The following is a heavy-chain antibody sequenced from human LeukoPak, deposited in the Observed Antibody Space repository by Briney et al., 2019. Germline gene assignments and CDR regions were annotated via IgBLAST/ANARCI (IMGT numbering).Heavy chain of an antibody. D-gene: IGHD3-22*01. CDR3: VKTSNYYDTSGYYDALDI. V-gene: IGHV3-48*01. Sequence: GGSLRLSCAASGFTFSSYSMNWVRQAPGKGLEGVSYISSSSSTIYYADSVKGRFTISRDNARNSLYLQMNSLRADDTAIYHCVKTSNYYDTSGYYDALDIWGQGTMVTVSS. CDR2: ISSSSSTI. J-gene: IGHJ3*02. CDR1: GFTFSSYS.